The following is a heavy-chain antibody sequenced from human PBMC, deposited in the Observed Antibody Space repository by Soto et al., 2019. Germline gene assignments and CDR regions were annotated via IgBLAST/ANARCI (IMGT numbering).Heavy chain of an antibody. CDR2: IIPIFGTA. Sequence: ASVKVSCKASGGTFSSYAISWVRQAPGQGLEWMGGIIPIFGTANYAQKFQGRVTITADESTSTAYMELSSLGSEDTAVYYCAREPTTVTTYSWFDPWGQGTLVTVSS. V-gene: IGHV1-69*13. D-gene: IGHD4-17*01. J-gene: IGHJ5*02. CDR3: AREPTTVTTYSWFDP. CDR1: GGTFSSYA.